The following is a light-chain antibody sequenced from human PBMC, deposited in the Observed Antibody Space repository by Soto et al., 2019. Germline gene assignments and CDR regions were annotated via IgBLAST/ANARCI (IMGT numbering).Light chain of an antibody. CDR2: AVS. J-gene: IGLJ1*01. V-gene: IGLV2-14*01. CDR1: SSDVGGYNY. Sequence: QSALTQPASVSGSPGQSITISCTGTSSDVGGYNYVSWYQQHPGKAPKRMIYAVSNRPSGVSNRFSGCKSGNTASLTISGLQAEDEADYYCSSYTSSSTLYVFGTGTKVTVL. CDR3: SSYTSSSTLYV.